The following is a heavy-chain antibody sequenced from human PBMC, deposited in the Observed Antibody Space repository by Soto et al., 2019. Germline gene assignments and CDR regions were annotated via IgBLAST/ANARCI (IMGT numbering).Heavy chain of an antibody. J-gene: IGHJ4*02. V-gene: IGHV3-9*01. D-gene: IGHD1-7*01. CDR2: IRWNSGSI. CDR3: AKDFSDIWDYRRDFDY. Sequence: EVQLVESGGGLVQPGRSLRLSCGASGFTFDDYAMHWVRQAPGKTLEWVSGIRWNSGSIAYADSVKGRFTISRDNAKNSLYLQMNSLTPEDTALYYCAKDFSDIWDYRRDFDYWGQGTLVTVSS. CDR1: GFTFDDYA.